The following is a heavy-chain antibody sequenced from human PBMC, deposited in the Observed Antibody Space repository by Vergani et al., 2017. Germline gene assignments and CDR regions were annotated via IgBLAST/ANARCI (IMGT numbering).Heavy chain of an antibody. D-gene: IGHD6-6*01. CDR1: GGSISSGGYY. CDR2: INHSGST. CDR3: ARGSAPPPGIAARELHY. V-gene: IGHV4-31*03. Sequence: QVQLQESGPGLVKPSQTLSLTCTVSGGSISSGGYYWSWIRQHPGKGLEWIGEINHSGSTNYNPSLKSRVTISVDTSKNQFSLKLSSVTAADTAVYYCARGSAPPPGIAARELHYWGQGTLVTVSS. J-gene: IGHJ4*02.